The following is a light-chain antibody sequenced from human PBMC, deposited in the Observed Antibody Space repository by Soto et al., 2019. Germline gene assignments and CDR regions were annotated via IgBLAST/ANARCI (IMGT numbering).Light chain of an antibody. J-gene: IGLJ1*01. Sequence: QSVLTQPPSVSGAPGQTVTISCTGSSSNIGAGFDVHWYQQVPGTAPKLVLYSNTARPSGVPGRFSGSCSGSSGSLAITGLQPEDDACYYCQSYASGVTGTVLGAGTKVTVL. CDR1: SSNIGAGFD. CDR2: SNT. V-gene: IGLV1-40*01. CDR3: QSYASGVTGTV.